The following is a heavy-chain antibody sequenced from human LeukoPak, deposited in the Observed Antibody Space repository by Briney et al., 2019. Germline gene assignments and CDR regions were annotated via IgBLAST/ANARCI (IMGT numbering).Heavy chain of an antibody. V-gene: IGHV4-59*02. D-gene: IGHD3-10*01. CDR2: VFHSGIV. Sequence: SETLSLTCTVSGDSVSSSYWSWIRLPPGKGLEWIGYVFHSGIVHYNLPFKSRVSMSVDTSKNQLSLNLTSLTAADTAVYYCAREFGSYYYYYYMDVWGKGTTVTVSS. CDR1: GDSVSSSY. CDR3: AREFGSYYYYYYMDV. J-gene: IGHJ6*03.